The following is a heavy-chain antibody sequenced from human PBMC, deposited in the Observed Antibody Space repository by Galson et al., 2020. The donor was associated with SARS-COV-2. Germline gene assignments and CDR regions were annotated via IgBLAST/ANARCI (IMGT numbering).Heavy chain of an antibody. J-gene: IGHJ4*02. CDR2: IWYDGSNK. D-gene: IGHD3-22*01. Sequence: LSLTCAASGFTFSSYGMHWVRQAPGKGLEWVAVIWYDGSNKYYADSVKGRFTISRDNSKNTLYLQMNSLRAEDTAVYYCASQLLSGSYFDYWGQGTLVTVSS. V-gene: IGHV3-33*01. CDR3: ASQLLSGSYFDY. CDR1: GFTFSSYG.